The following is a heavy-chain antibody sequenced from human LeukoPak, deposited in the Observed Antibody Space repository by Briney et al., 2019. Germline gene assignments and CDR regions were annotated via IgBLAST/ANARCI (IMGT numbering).Heavy chain of an antibody. CDR3: AKTHSSGNFDY. CDR2: ISYDGSNK. J-gene: IGHJ4*02. D-gene: IGHD6-25*01. Sequence: PGGSLRLSCAASGFTFSSYGMHWVRQAPGKGLEWVAVISYDGSNKYYADSVKGRFTISRDNSKNTLYLQMNSLRAEDTAVYYCAKTHSSGNFDYWGQGTLVTVSS. CDR1: GFTFSSYG. V-gene: IGHV3-30*18.